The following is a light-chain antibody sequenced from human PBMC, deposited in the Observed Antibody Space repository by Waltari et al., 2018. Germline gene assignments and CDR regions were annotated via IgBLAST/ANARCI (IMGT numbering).Light chain of an antibody. CDR2: DVS. Sequence: SALTPPAAGSGSPGQSLTISCTGTNSNVGGSNAVSCYQQHPGKAPKVIVYDVSNRPSGVSNRFSGSKSGNMASLTISGLQAEDEADYYCSSYTSRSTLVVFGGGTKVTVL. CDR3: SSYTSRSTLVV. V-gene: IGLV2-14*03. CDR1: NSNVGGSNA. J-gene: IGLJ2*01.